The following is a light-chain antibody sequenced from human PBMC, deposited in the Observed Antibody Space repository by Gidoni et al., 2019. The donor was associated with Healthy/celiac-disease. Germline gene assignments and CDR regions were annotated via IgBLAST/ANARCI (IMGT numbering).Light chain of an antibody. J-gene: IGLJ3*02. CDR2: SNN. V-gene: IGLV1-44*01. Sequence: QRVTISCSGSSSNIGSNTVNWYQQLPGTAPKLLIYSNNQRPSGDPDRFSGAKSGTSASLAISGRQSEDEADYYCAAWDDSLNGWVFGGGTKLTVL. CDR3: AAWDDSLNGWV. CDR1: SSNIGSNT.